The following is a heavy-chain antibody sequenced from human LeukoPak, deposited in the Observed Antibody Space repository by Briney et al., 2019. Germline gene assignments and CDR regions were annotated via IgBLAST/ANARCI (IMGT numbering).Heavy chain of an antibody. Sequence: GESLKISCKGSGYSFTSYWIGWVRQMPGKGLEWMGVIYPGDSDTRYSPSFQGQVTISADKSISTAYLQWSSLKASDTAMYYCARFPSSSQWSLTYGGQGTLVTVSS. CDR1: GYSFTSYW. CDR3: ARFPSSSQWSLTY. V-gene: IGHV5-51*01. CDR2: IYPGDSDT. D-gene: IGHD6-13*01. J-gene: IGHJ4*02.